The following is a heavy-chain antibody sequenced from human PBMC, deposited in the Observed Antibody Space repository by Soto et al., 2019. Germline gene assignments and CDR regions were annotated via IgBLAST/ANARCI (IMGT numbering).Heavy chain of an antibody. V-gene: IGHV4-4*02. J-gene: IGHJ5*02. Sequence: SETLSLTCAVSGGSISSSNWWSWVRQPPGKGLEWIGDIYHSGSTNYNPSLKSRVTISVDTSKNQFSLKLSSVTAADTAVYYCARGLLNNWFDPWGQGTLVTVSS. CDR1: GGSISSSNW. CDR3: ARGLLNNWFDP. CDR2: IYHSGST. D-gene: IGHD3-10*01.